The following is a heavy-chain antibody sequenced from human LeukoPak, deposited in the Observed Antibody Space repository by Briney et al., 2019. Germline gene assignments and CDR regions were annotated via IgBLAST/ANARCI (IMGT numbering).Heavy chain of an antibody. CDR2: INHSGST. Sequence: PSETLSLTCAVYGGSFSGYYWSWIRQPPGKGLEWIGEINHSGSTYYNPSLKSRVTISVDRSKNQFSLKLSSVTAADTAVYYCARGAGVGYCSSTSCYSFDYWGQGTLVTVSS. CDR1: GGSFSGYY. V-gene: IGHV4-34*01. J-gene: IGHJ4*02. D-gene: IGHD2-2*01. CDR3: ARGAGVGYCSSTSCYSFDY.